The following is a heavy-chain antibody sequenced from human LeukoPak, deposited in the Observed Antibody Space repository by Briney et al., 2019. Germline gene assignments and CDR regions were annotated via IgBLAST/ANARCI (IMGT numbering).Heavy chain of an antibody. J-gene: IGHJ5*02. CDR3: ARGGLSYSWWFDP. D-gene: IGHD1-26*01. Sequence: ASVKVSCKASGNTFTSYYMYWVRQAPGQGLEWMGIINPSGGSTSYAQKFQGRVTMTRDMSTSTVYMELSSLRSEDTAVYYCARGGLSYSWWFDPWGQGTLVTVSS. CDR2: INPSGGST. CDR1: GNTFTSYY. V-gene: IGHV1-46*01.